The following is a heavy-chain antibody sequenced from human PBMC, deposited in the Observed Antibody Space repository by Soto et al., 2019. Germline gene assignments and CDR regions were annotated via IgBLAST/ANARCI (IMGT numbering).Heavy chain of an antibody. Sequence: GGSLRLSCAASGFTFSSYWMHWVRQAPGKGLVWVSRINSDGSSTSYADSVKGRFTISRDNVKNTLFLQMNSLRAEDTAVYYCARAGHCSGGSCYSSYFDYWGRGALVTVSS. V-gene: IGHV3-74*01. CDR1: GFTFSSYW. CDR2: INSDGSST. D-gene: IGHD2-15*01. J-gene: IGHJ4*02. CDR3: ARAGHCSGGSCYSSYFDY.